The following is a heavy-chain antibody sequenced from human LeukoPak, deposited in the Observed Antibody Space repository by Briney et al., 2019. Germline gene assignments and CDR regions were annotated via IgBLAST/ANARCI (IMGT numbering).Heavy chain of an antibody. CDR3: ARDYVYYYDSSGSVAY. CDR2: SNHSGST. Sequence: SETLSLTCAVYGGSFSGYYWSLIRQPPGKGLEWIGESNHSGSTNYNPSLKSRVTISVDTSKNQFSLKLSSVTAADTAVYYCARDYVYYYDSSGSVAYWGQGTLVTVSS. V-gene: IGHV4-34*01. CDR1: GGSFSGYY. D-gene: IGHD3-22*01. J-gene: IGHJ4*02.